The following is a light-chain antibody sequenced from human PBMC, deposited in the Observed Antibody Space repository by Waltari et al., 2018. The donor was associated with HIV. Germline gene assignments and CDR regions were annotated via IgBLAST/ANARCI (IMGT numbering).Light chain of an antibody. CDR3: QQFNSYPNT. J-gene: IGKJ4*01. CDR2: DAS. CDR1: QGIAHA. Sequence: AIQLTQSPSSLSASVGDRVTLTCRASQGIAHALDWYQQKPGKPPKVLIFDASNLEGGVSSRFSGSGSGTEFTLTINSLQPEDFATYFCQQFNSYPNTFGGGTKVEIK. V-gene: IGKV1-13*02.